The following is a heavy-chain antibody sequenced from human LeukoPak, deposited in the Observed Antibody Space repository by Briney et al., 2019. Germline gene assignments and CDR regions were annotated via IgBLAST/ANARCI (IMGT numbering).Heavy chain of an antibody. CDR3: ARDRGIHGWFDP. J-gene: IGHJ5*02. Sequence: GGSLRLSCAASGFSFSNYWMSWVRQAPGKGLEWVGNINQDGNEKYYVDSVKGRFTISRDNAKNSLYLQMNSLRAEDTAVYYCARDRGIHGWFDPWGQGTLVTVSS. CDR2: INQDGNEK. CDR1: GFSFSNYW. V-gene: IGHV3-7*01. D-gene: IGHD3-10*01.